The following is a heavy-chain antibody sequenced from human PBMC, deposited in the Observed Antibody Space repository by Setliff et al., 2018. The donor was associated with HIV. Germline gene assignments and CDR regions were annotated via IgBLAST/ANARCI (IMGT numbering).Heavy chain of an antibody. CDR3: TGDYNSGSNRFDY. Sequence: SKTLSLTCTVSGGSISSGGYYWSWIRQHPGKGLEWIGYIYYSGSTYYNPSLKSRVTISVDTSKNQFSLKLTSVTAADAAVYYCTGDYNSGSNRFDYWGQGTPVTVSS. V-gene: IGHV4-31*08. CDR1: GGSISSGGYY. J-gene: IGHJ4*02. CDR2: IYYSGST. D-gene: IGHD3-10*01.